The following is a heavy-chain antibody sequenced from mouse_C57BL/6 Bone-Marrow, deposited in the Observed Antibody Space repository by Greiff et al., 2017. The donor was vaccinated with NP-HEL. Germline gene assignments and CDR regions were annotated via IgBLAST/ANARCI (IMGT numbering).Heavy chain of an antibody. CDR3: ARMEQLRLLAWFAY. CDR1: GYSITSGYY. D-gene: IGHD3-2*02. V-gene: IGHV3-6*01. J-gene: IGHJ3*01. CDR2: KSYDGSN. Sequence: EVQLQESGPGLVKPSQSLSLTCSVTGYSITSGYYWNWIRQFPGNKLEWMGYKSYDGSNNYNPSLKNRISITPDTSKNQFFLKLNSVTTEDTATYYCARMEQLRLLAWFAYWGQGTLVTVSA.